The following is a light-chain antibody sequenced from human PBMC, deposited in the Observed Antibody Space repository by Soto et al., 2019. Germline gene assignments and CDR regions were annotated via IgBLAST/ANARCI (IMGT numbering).Light chain of an antibody. CDR1: QSVSSNY. CDR2: DAS. Sequence: EIVLKQSPDTLSLSPGERATLSCRASQSVSSNYLAWYRQKPGQAPRFLIYDASSSATGIPDRFSGSGSGTDFTLTISTLEPEDFAVYYCQQYGSTPLTFGGGTKVDIK. J-gene: IGKJ4*02. CDR3: QQYGSTPLT. V-gene: IGKV3-20*01.